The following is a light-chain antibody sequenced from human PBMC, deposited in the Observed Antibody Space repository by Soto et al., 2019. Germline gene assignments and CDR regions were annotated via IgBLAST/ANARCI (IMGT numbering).Light chain of an antibody. Sequence: QPVLTQPPSVSGAPGQRVTISCTGSSSNIGAGYDVHWYQQLPGTAPKLLIYGHSNRPSGVPDRFSGSMSGTSASLAITGLQAEDEAHYYCQSYDSSLSVVFGGGTKLTVL. V-gene: IGLV1-40*01. CDR2: GHS. CDR3: QSYDSSLSVV. CDR1: SSNIGAGYD. J-gene: IGLJ2*01.